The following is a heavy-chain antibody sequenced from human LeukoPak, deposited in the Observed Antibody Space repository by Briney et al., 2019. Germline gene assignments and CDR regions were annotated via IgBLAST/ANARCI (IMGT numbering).Heavy chain of an antibody. D-gene: IGHD1-26*01. CDR3: AKSSGNYAY. Sequence: PGGSLRLSCAASGFIFSSYAMSWVRQAPGKGLECVSTISGSGGNTYYADSVKGRFTISRDNSKNTLYLQMNSLGAEDTAVYYCAKSSGNYAYWGQGTLVTVSS. V-gene: IGHV3-23*01. J-gene: IGHJ4*02. CDR2: ISGSGGNT. CDR1: GFIFSSYA.